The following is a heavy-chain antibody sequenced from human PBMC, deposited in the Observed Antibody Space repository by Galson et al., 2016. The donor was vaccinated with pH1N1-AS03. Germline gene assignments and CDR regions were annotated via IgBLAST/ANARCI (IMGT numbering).Heavy chain of an antibody. CDR3: ARDTSTTATTHFDC. J-gene: IGHJ4*02. CDR1: GGTFSSDA. CDR2: IIPILGIT. V-gene: IGHV1-69*04. D-gene: IGHD4-17*01. Sequence: SVKVSCKASGGTFSSDAISWVRQAPGQGLEWMGRIIPILGITDYAQKFQGRVTITADKSTSTAYMELSSLRSEDTAVYYRARDTSTTATTHFDCWGQGTLVTISS.